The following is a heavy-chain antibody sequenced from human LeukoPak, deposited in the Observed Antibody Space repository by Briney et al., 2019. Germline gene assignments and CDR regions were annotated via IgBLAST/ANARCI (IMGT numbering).Heavy chain of an antibody. CDR1: GGSFSGYY. CDR2: INHSGST. V-gene: IGHV4-34*01. Sequence: PSETLSLTCAVYGGSFSGYYWSWIRQPPGKGLEWIGEINHSGSTNYNPSLKSRVTISVDTSKNQFSLKLSSVTAADTAVYYCARVGYYDSSGLLPTSLTWYFDYWGQGTLVTVSS. CDR3: ARVGYYDSSGLLPTSLTWYFDY. J-gene: IGHJ4*02. D-gene: IGHD3-22*01.